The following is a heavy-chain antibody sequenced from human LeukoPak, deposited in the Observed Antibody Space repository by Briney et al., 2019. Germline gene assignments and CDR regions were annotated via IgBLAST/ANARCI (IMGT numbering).Heavy chain of an antibody. CDR2: INPNSGGT. Sequence: ASVKVSCKASGYTFTGYYMRWVRQAPGQGLEWMGWINPNSGGTNYAQKFQGRVTMTRDTSISTAYMELSRLRSDDTAAYYCARSHPGYCSSTSCYGPNWFDPWGQGTLVTVSS. V-gene: IGHV1-2*02. D-gene: IGHD2-2*01. J-gene: IGHJ5*02. CDR1: GYTFTGYY. CDR3: ARSHPGYCSSTSCYGPNWFDP.